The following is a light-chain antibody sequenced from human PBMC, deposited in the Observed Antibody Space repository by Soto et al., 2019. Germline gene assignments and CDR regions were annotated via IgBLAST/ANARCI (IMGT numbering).Light chain of an antibody. Sequence: AIQMTQSPSSLSAAVGDRVTISCRSSQGIRNDLGWYQQKPGKAPKLLIYAASSLQSGVPSRFSGSGSGTDFTLTISSLQPEDFATYCCLQDYRDPWTFGQGTKVEIK. CDR2: AAS. CDR1: QGIRND. J-gene: IGKJ1*01. CDR3: LQDYRDPWT. V-gene: IGKV1-6*01.